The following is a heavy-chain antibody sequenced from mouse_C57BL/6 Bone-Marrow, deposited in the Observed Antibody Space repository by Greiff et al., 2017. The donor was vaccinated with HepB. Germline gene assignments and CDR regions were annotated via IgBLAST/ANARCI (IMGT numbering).Heavy chain of an antibody. CDR1: GYTFTGYW. J-gene: IGHJ4*01. Sequence: QVQLKESGAELMKPGASVKLSCKATGYTFTGYWIEWVKQRPGNGLEWIGEILPGSGSTNYNEKLKGKATFTADTSSNTAYMQLSSLTTEDSAIYYCARCITTVVARDYYAMDYWGQGTSVTVSS. V-gene: IGHV1-9*01. D-gene: IGHD1-1*01. CDR2: ILPGSGST. CDR3: ARCITTVVARDYYAMDY.